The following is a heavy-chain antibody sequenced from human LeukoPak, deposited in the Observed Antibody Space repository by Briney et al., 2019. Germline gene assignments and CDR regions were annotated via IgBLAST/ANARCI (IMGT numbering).Heavy chain of an antibody. CDR2: ISYDGSNK. Sequence: GGSLRLSCAASGFTFSSYAMHWVRQAPGKGLEWVAVISYDGSNKYYADSVKGRFTISRDNSKNTLYLQMNSLRAEDTAVYHCATQQGGNPAYWGQGTLVTVSS. J-gene: IGHJ4*02. CDR1: GFTFSSYA. D-gene: IGHD1-14*01. CDR3: ATQQGGNPAY. V-gene: IGHV3-30-3*01.